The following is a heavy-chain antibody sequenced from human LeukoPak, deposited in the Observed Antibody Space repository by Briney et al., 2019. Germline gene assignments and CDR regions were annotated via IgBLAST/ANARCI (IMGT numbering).Heavy chain of an antibody. D-gene: IGHD5-12*01. Sequence: SVKASCKPSGCTSSDYSLHWVRQAPGRGREWMGWINHHSGGTNYAQKFQGRVTMTRDTPISTAYMELSSLRSDDTAVYFCAREIVATIGGAFDIWGQGTMVTVSS. V-gene: IGHV1-2*02. CDR1: GCTSSDYS. J-gene: IGHJ3*02. CDR2: INHHSGGT. CDR3: AREIVATIGGAFDI.